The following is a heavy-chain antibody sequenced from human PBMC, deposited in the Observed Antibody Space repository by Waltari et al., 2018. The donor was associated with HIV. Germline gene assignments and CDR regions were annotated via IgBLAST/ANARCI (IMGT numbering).Heavy chain of an antibody. CDR2: ISSGGGP. V-gene: IGHV3-64*01. CDR3: ARGDYYDSSGPANY. CDR1: GFIFSNFV. Sequence: CEGSGFIFSNFVMHWFRQAPGKGLEYVSGISSGGGPYYAKSVRGRFTISRDNSKNTVYLQMESLRGEDTAVYFCARGDYYDSSGPANYWGQGTLVTVSS. J-gene: IGHJ4*01. D-gene: IGHD3-22*01.